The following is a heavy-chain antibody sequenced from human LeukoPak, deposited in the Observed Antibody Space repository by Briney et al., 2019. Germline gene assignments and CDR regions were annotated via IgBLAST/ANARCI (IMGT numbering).Heavy chain of an antibody. CDR1: GFTFSSYG. CDR3: ARPWGTFDYGMDV. D-gene: IGHD3-16*01. Sequence: PGGSLRLSCAASGFTFSSYGMHWVRQAPGKGLEWVAVIWYDGSNKYYADSVKGRFTISRDNSKNTLYLQMNSLRAEDTAVYYCARPWGTFDYGMDVWGQGTTVTVSS. V-gene: IGHV3-33*01. CDR2: IWYDGSNK. J-gene: IGHJ6*02.